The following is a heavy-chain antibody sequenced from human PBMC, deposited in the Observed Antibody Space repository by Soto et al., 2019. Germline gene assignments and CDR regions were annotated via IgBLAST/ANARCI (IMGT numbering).Heavy chain of an antibody. J-gene: IGHJ6*02. D-gene: IGHD2-2*01. V-gene: IGHV6-1*01. CDR2: TYYRSKWYN. Sequence: SETLSLTCAISGDSVSSNSAAWNWIRHSPSRGLEWLGRTYYRSKWYNDYAVSVKSRITINPDTSKNQFSLQLNSVTPEDTAVYYCARLGYCSSTSCSGGGMDVWGQGTTVTVSS. CDR1: GDSVSSNSAA. CDR3: ARLGYCSSTSCSGGGMDV.